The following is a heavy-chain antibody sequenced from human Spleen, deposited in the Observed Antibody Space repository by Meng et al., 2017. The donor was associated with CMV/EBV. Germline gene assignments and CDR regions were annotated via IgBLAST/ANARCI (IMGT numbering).Heavy chain of an antibody. CDR1: GGSVSGNSYY. D-gene: IGHD2-2*01. CDR2: IYYSGST. V-gene: IGHV4-61*01. J-gene: IGHJ6*02. Sequence: SETLSLTCTVSGGSVSGNSYYWSWIRQPPGKGLEWIGYIYYSGSTNYSPSLMSRLTISVDTSKNQFSLKLRSVTAADTAVYYCARARDCSSTSCYDHPPEYYYYGMDVWGQGTTVTVSS. CDR3: ARARDCSSTSCYDHPPEYYYYGMDV.